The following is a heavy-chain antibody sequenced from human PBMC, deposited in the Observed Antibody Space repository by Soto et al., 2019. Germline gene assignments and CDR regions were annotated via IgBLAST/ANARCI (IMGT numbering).Heavy chain of an antibody. J-gene: IGHJ4*02. CDR1: GFTFSNYD. Sequence: GGSLRLSCAASGFTFSNYDMYWVRQAPGKGLEWVAVISYDGSNKYYADSAKGRFTIPRDNSKNTLFLQMNSLRVEDTAVYYCAKRIFGYSSGWSEMGGFDYWGQGTLVTVSS. CDR3: AKRIFGYSSGWSEMGGFDY. D-gene: IGHD6-19*01. CDR2: ISYDGSNK. V-gene: IGHV3-30*18.